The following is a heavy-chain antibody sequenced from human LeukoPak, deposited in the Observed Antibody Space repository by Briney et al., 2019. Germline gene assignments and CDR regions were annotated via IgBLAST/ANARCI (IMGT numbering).Heavy chain of an antibody. Sequence: SETLSLTCAVYGGSFSGYYWSWIRQPPGKGLEWIGEINHSGSTNYNPSLKSRVTISVDTSKNQFSLKLSSVTAADTAVYYCARGGVSRVITMIVVPKAGYSDYWGQGTLVTVSS. CDR2: INHSGST. D-gene: IGHD3-22*01. CDR3: ARGGVSRVITMIVVPKAGYSDY. V-gene: IGHV4-34*01. J-gene: IGHJ4*02. CDR1: GGSFSGYY.